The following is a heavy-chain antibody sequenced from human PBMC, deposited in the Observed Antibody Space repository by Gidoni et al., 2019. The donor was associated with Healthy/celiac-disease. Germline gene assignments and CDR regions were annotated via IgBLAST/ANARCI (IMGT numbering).Heavy chain of an antibody. CDR2: ISYDGSNK. J-gene: IGHJ4*02. V-gene: IGHV3-30*18. CDR1: GFTFRSYG. CDR3: AKDLRRGGATPPFFDY. Sequence: QVQLVESGGGVVQPGRSLRLSCAASGFTFRSYGMHWVRQAPGKGLEWVAVISYDGSNKYYADSVKGRFTISRDNSKNTLYLQMNSLRAEDTAVYYCAKDLRRGGATPPFFDYWGQGTLVTVSS. D-gene: IGHD1-26*01.